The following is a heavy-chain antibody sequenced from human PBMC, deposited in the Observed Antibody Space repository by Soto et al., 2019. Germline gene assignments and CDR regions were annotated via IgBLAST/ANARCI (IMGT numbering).Heavy chain of an antibody. J-gene: IGHJ4*02. CDR1: GFTFSDYY. D-gene: IGHD5-12*01. CDR3: AREMGYSGYEADY. Sequence: PGGSLRLSCAASGFTFSDYYMSWIRQAPGKGLEWVSYISSSGSTIYYADSVKGRFTISRDNAKNPLYLQMNSLRAEDTAVYYSAREMGYSGYEADYWGQGTLVTVSS. V-gene: IGHV3-11*01. CDR2: ISSSGSTI.